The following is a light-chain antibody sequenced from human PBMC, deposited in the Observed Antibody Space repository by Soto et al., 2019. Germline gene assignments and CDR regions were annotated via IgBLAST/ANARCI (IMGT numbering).Light chain of an antibody. CDR1: QSILYNSNNKNY. Sequence: DIVMTQSPDSLTVSLGERATINCKSSQSILYNSNNKNYLAWYQQKPGQPPKLLISWASTRESGVPDRFSGSGSATGFTLTISSLQAEDVAVYYCQQYHNTPPYTFGQGNKLEIK. J-gene: IGKJ2*01. CDR2: WAS. V-gene: IGKV4-1*01. CDR3: QQYHNTPPYT.